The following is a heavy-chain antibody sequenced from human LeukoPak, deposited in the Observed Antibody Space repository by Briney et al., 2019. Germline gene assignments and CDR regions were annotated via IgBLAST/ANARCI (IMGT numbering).Heavy chain of an antibody. Sequence: KPSETLSLTCTVSGGSISSTNYYWDWIRQPPGKGLEWIGSIYYGGSTYYNPSLKSRVTISADTSKNQFSLKLNSVTAADTAVYYCARHRFVVGFTRYYYDMDVWGQGTTVTVSS. V-gene: IGHV4-39*01. CDR3: ARHRFVVGFTRYYYDMDV. CDR2: IYYGGST. J-gene: IGHJ6*02. D-gene: IGHD2-2*01. CDR1: GGSISSTNYY.